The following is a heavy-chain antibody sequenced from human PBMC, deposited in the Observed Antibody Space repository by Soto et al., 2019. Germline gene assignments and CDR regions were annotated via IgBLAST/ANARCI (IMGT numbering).Heavy chain of an antibody. CDR3: AARPGSTGPPS. CDR1: GFTFSSYS. D-gene: IGHD4-17*01. V-gene: IGHV3-48*01. Sequence: GGSLRLSCAACGFTFSSYSMNWVHQAPGKGLEWVSYISSSSSTIYYADSVKGRFTISRDNARNSLYLQMNSLEVEDTAVYYCAARPGSTGPPSWGQGTRVSVSS. CDR2: ISSSSSTI. J-gene: IGHJ5*02.